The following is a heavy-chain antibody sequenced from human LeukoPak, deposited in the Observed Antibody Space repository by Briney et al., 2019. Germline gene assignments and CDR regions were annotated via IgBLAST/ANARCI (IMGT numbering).Heavy chain of an antibody. CDR2: ISSSSSYI. J-gene: IGHJ4*02. CDR3: ARDDRRDFWSGYPSVFDY. Sequence: GGSLRLSCAASGFTFSSYSMNWVRQAPGKGLEWVSSISSSSSYIYYADSVKGRFTISRDNAKNSLYLQMNSLRAEDTAVYYCARDDRRDFWSGYPSVFDYWGQGTLVTVSS. V-gene: IGHV3-21*01. D-gene: IGHD3-3*01. CDR1: GFTFSSYS.